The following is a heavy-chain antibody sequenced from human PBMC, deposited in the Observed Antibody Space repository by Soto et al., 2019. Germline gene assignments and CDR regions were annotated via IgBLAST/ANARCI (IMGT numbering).Heavy chain of an antibody. CDR3: TLRQDTSRGPIY. J-gene: IGHJ4*02. V-gene: IGHV2-5*01. CDR2: ST. CDR1: GFSLTTRGMT. D-gene: IGHD6-13*01. Sequence: SGPTLANPTQTITLTCTFSGFSLTTRGMTLGWIRQPPGRAPEWLALSTQYSPSLQSRLTFTKDTSKNQVVLTMTNMDPVDTATYYCTLRQDTSRGPIYWGQGIMVTVSS.